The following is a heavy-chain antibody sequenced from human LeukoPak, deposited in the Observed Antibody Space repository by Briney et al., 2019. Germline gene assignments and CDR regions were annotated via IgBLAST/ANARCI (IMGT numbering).Heavy chain of an antibody. J-gene: IGHJ6*02. CDR3: ARGGGLDV. V-gene: IGHV3-21*01. CDR1: GFTFSSYS. CDR2: ISSSYI. D-gene: IGHD3-16*01. Sequence: GGSLRLSCAASGFTFSSYSMNWVRQAPGKGLEWVSSISSSYIYYADSVKGRFTISRDNAKNSLYLQMNSLRAEDTAVYFCARGGGLDVWGRGATVTVSS.